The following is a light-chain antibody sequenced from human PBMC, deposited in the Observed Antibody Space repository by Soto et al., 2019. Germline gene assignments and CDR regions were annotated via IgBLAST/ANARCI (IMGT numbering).Light chain of an antibody. CDR2: GAS. J-gene: IGKJ1*01. V-gene: IGKV3-15*01. Sequence: EILIPQSPATLSVFPGEGATLACRASQSVSSRLAWYQQTTGQPPRLLLYGASTRATGIPARFSGSGSGTEFTLTISRLQSEDFALDYCQQYNNWPWTFGQGTKVDIK. CDR3: QQYNNWPWT. CDR1: QSVSSR.